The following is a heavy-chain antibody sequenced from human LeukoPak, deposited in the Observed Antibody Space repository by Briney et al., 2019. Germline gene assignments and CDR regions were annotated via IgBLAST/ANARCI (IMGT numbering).Heavy chain of an antibody. CDR3: ARDCCGEWYFFDS. V-gene: IGHV3-30-3*01. CDR1: GFTFSSYA. J-gene: IGHJ4*02. CDR2: ISSGGSDK. D-gene: IGHD3-10*01. Sequence: GGSLRLSCAASGFTFSSYAIHWVRQAPGKGLEWVAFISSGGSDKFYADSVKGRFTVSRDNSKNTLYLQMNGLRVEDTAVYYCARDCCGEWYFFDSWGQGTLITVSS.